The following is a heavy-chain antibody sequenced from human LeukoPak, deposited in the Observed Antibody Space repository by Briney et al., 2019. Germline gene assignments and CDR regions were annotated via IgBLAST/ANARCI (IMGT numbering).Heavy chain of an antibody. CDR1: GFTFSNAW. CDR3: TTDRRRGGPYFDY. Sequence: GGSLRLSCAASGFTFSNAWMSWVRQAPGKGLEWVGRIKSKTDGGTTDYAAPVKGRFTISRDDSKNTLYLQMNSLKTEDTAVYYCTTDRRRGGPYFDYWGQGTLVTVSS. CDR2: IKSKTDGGTT. V-gene: IGHV3-15*01. D-gene: IGHD3-10*01. J-gene: IGHJ4*02.